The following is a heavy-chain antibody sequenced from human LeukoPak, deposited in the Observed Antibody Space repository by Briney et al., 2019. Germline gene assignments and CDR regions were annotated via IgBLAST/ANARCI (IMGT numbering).Heavy chain of an antibody. CDR2: IKQDGSEK. J-gene: IGHJ4*02. D-gene: IGHD3-10*01. CDR3: VGLGENY. V-gene: IGHV3-7*02. Sequence: GGSLRLSCAASGFTFSSYGMHWARQASGKGLEWVANIKQDGSEKYYVDSVKGRFTISRDNAKNSLYLQMNSLRAEDTAVYYCVGLGENYWGQGTLVTVSS. CDR1: GFTFSSYG.